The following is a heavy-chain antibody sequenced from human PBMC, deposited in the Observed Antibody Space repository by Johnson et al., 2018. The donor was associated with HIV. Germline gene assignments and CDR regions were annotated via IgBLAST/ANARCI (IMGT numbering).Heavy chain of an antibody. CDR2: ISHDGINK. CDR3: ARGGGVAARNDACDI. Sequence: VQLVESGGGLVQPGGSLRLSCVASEFTFSDYAMHWVRQAPGRGLESMALISHDGINKYYADSVRGRFTISRDNSKNTLFLQMNSLRAEYTALYYCARGGGVAARNDACDIWGQGTMVTVSS. CDR1: EFTFSDYA. D-gene: IGHD6-6*01. J-gene: IGHJ3*02. V-gene: IGHV3-30-3*01.